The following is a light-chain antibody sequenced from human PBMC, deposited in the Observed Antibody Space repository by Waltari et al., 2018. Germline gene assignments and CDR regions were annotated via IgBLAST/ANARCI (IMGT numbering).Light chain of an antibody. V-gene: IGKV1-12*01. CDR2: AAS. CDR3: QQGYNTPFT. J-gene: IGKJ3*01. Sequence: ASVGDKVTITSRDSHGIISWLAWYQQKPGKSPKLLIYAASSLQSWVPSRFSGSGSGTDYTLTISSLQPEDFATYYFQQGYNTPFTFGPGTKLDIK. CDR1: HGIISW.